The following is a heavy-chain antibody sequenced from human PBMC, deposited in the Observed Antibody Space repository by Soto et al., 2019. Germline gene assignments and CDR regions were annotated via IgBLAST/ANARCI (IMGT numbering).Heavy chain of an antibody. V-gene: IGHV3-30-3*01. Sequence: GGSLRLSCAASGFTFSSYAMHWVRQAPGKGLEWVAVISYDGSNKYYADSVKGRFTISRDNSKNTLYLQMNSLRAEDTAVYYCARVPGQYSSGWYAFDIWGQGKMVTVSS. CDR2: ISYDGSNK. CDR1: GFTFSSYA. CDR3: ARVPGQYSSGWYAFDI. J-gene: IGHJ3*02. D-gene: IGHD6-19*01.